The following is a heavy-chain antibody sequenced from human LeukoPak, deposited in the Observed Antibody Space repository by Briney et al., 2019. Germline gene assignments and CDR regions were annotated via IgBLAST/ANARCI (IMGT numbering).Heavy chain of an antibody. J-gene: IGHJ5*02. CDR2: IYTIGLQTSDNT. CDR3: AEAYLTSTWWFHP. V-gene: IGHV4-61*02. D-gene: IGHD2-21*01. Sequence: SETLSLTCSVSGGSLTSVSYCWGWTRQPAGKGLDWIGRIYTIGLQTSDNTHYNHSLNSRVTISADTSKNQFFLRLTSVTAADTAVYFCAEAYLTSTWWFHPWGQGTLVTVSS. CDR1: GGSLTSVSYC.